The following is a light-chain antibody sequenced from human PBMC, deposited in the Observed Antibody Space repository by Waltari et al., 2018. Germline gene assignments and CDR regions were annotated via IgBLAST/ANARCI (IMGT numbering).Light chain of an antibody. CDR1: QSVYTF. CDR2: ETS. CDR3: QQLANWLPLA. Sequence: EIVLTQSPDTLSLSPGERATLSCRASQSVYTFLAWYHQKPGQPPRLLIYETSKRATGTPARFRGSGSETDFTLTISSLEPEDSAVYYCQQLANWLPLAFGGGTKVEI. V-gene: IGKV3-11*01. J-gene: IGKJ4*01.